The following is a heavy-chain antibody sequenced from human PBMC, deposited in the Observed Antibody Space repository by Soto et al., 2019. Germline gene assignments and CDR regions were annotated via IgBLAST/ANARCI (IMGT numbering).Heavy chain of an antibody. CDR3: ARRWGPTFDF. CDR1: GGSISSTNW. Sequence: SETLSLTCAVSGGSISSTNWWSWVRQPPGKGLEWIGEIYHSGSTNSNPSLKSRVTISVDTSKNQFSLKLSSVTAADTAVYYCARRWGPTFDFWGQGTLVTVS. CDR2: IYHSGST. D-gene: IGHD1-26*01. J-gene: IGHJ4*02. V-gene: IGHV4-4*02.